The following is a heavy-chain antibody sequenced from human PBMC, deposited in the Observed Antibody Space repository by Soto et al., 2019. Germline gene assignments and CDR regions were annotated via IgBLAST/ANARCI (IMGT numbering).Heavy chain of an antibody. CDR2: ISGSGGST. Sequence: GGSLRLSCAASGFTFSSYAMSWVRQAPGKGLEWVSAISGSGGSTYYADSVKGRFTISRDNSKNTLYLQMNSLRAEDTAVYYCAKDPLWNYKDYYYYYGMDVWGQGTTVTV. CDR1: GFTFSSYA. D-gene: IGHD1-7*01. J-gene: IGHJ6*02. V-gene: IGHV3-23*01. CDR3: AKDPLWNYKDYYYYYGMDV.